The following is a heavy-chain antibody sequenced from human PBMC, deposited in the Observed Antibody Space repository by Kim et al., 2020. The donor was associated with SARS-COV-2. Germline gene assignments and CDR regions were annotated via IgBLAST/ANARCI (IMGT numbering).Heavy chain of an antibody. CDR1: GFTFSNYW. Sequence: GGSLRLSCAASGFTFSNYWMHWVRQAPGKGLVWVSRISTDGSTATYADAVNGRFTVSRDNAKNTLYLQMNSLRAEDAAVYYCSRDGWGTLYNGYDYWGQGTLVTVSS. CDR3: SRDGWGTLYNGYDY. V-gene: IGHV3-74*01. D-gene: IGHD5-12*01. CDR2: ISTDGSTA. J-gene: IGHJ4*02.